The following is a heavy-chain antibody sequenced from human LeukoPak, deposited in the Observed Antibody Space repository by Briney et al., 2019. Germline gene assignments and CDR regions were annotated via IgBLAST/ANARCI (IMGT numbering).Heavy chain of an antibody. D-gene: IGHD6-13*01. Sequence: ASVKVSCKASGYTFTSYDINWVRQATGQGLEWMGWMNPNCGNTGYAQKFQGRVTMTRNTSISTAYMELSSLRSEDTAVYYCARSWVAAAACFDYWGQGTLVTVSS. CDR2: MNPNCGNT. CDR1: GYTFTSYD. CDR3: ARSWVAAAACFDY. V-gene: IGHV1-8*01. J-gene: IGHJ4*02.